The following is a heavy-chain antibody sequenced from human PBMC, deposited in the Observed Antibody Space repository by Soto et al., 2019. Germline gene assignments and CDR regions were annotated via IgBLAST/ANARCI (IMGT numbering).Heavy chain of an antibody. CDR1: GGSISSGGYY. V-gene: IGHV4-31*03. D-gene: IGHD3-3*01. J-gene: IGHJ6*02. Sequence: SETLSLTCIVSGGSISSGGYYWSWIRQHPGKGLEWIGYIYYSGSTYYNPSLKSRVTISVDTSKNQFSLKLSSVTAADTAVYYCASLGYYDFWSGYSLFGYYGMDVWGQGTTVTVSS. CDR2: IYYSGST. CDR3: ASLGYYDFWSGYSLFGYYGMDV.